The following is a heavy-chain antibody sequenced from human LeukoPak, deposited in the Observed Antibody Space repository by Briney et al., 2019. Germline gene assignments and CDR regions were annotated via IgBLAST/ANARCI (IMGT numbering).Heavy chain of an antibody. D-gene: IGHD6-13*01. J-gene: IGHJ3*02. CDR2: INPNSGGT. CDR3: ARASSWDAFDI. V-gene: IGHV1-2*02. Sequence: ASVKVSCKASGYTFTGFYMRWVRQAPGQGLERMGTINPNSGGTNYAQKFQGSVTMTRDTSISTAYMELSSLRSEDTAVYYCARASSWDAFDIWGQGTMVTVSS. CDR1: GYTFTGFY.